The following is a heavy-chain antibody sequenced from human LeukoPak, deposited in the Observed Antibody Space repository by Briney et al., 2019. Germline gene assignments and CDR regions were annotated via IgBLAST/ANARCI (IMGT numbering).Heavy chain of an antibody. CDR1: GFIFRNYG. Sequence: QPGGSLRLSCAASGFIFRNYGMSWVRQAPGKGLEWVSGIGGTAGGTYYADSVKGRFTISRDKSKNTLFLQMNSLGAEDTAVYFCVKDAFYGSGTYYNSWGQGTLVIVSS. CDR2: IGGTAGGT. D-gene: IGHD3-10*01. CDR3: VKDAFYGSGTYYNS. V-gene: IGHV3-23*01. J-gene: IGHJ5*02.